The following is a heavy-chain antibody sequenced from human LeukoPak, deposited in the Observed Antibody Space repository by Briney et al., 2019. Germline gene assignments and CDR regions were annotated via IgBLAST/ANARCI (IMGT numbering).Heavy chain of an antibody. CDR1: SYSISGGYH. V-gene: IGHV4-38-2*01. D-gene: IGHD6-19*01. CDR3: ASSPRGGEVAGHYYFDF. Sequence: SETLSLTCAVSSYSISGGYHWGWIRAPPGKGLEWIGIISHSGFTYYNPSLRSRVTISVDTSKNQFSLMLNSVTAADTAVYYCASSPRGGEVAGHYYFDFWGQGTLVTVSS. CDR2: ISHSGFT. J-gene: IGHJ4*02.